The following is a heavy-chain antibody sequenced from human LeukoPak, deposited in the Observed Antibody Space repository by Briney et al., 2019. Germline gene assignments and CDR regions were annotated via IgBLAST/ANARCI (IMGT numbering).Heavy chain of an antibody. J-gene: IGHJ3*02. D-gene: IGHD3-10*01. CDR1: GFFSSYYA. V-gene: IGHV3-23*01. CDR2: IGIDGVAK. CDR3: VRAPLTLIKGSYDM. Sequence: MILSWEAAGFFSSYYAIWLGRHPAGGGVGWGSSIGIDGVAKYYAEYVKGRFTISRDDSGNTLFLRMKSLRAEDTALYYCVRAPLTLIKGSYDMWGQGTMVVVSS.